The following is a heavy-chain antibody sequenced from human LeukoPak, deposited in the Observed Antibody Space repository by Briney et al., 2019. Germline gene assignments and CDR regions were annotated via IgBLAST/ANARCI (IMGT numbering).Heavy chain of an antibody. CDR3: ARGRRYSSSWYPPEGY. CDR1: GFTFSSYA. Sequence: PGGSLRLSCAASGFTFSSYAMHWVRQAPGKGLEWVAVISYDGSNKYYADSVKGRFTISRDNSKNTLYLQMNSLRAEDTAVYYCARGRRYSSSWYPPEGYWGQGTLVTVSS. D-gene: IGHD6-13*01. CDR2: ISYDGSNK. V-gene: IGHV3-30-3*01. J-gene: IGHJ4*02.